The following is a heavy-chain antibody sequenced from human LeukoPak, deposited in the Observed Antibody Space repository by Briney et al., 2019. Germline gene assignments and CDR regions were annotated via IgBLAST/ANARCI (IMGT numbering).Heavy chain of an antibody. CDR1: GFTFSSYA. CDR2: ISGSGGST. D-gene: IGHD6-19*01. CDR3: AKVFLQWLVRAEYFQH. V-gene: IGHV3-23*01. J-gene: IGHJ1*01. Sequence: GGSLRLSCAASGFTFSSYAMSWVRQAPGKGLEWVSAISGSGGSTYYADSVKGRFTISRDNSKNTPYLQMNSLRAEDTAVYYCAKVFLQWLVRAEYFQHWGQGTLVTVSS.